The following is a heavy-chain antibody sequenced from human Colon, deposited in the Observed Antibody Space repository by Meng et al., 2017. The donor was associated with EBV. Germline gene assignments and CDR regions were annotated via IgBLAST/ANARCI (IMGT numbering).Heavy chain of an antibody. V-gene: IGHV4-34*02. CDR3: SRGVDSYKLGNL. Sequence: QVQLQQWGAGLFKPSETLSLTCVVYGGSLSDYDCSWIRQSPGRGLEWIGEIHPSGSIFYNPSLQSRVTISVDTSKNQFSLNLNSVTAADTAVYFCSRGVDSYKLGNLWGRGTLVTVSS. CDR2: IHPSGSI. J-gene: IGHJ2*01. D-gene: IGHD7-27*01. CDR1: GGSLSDYD.